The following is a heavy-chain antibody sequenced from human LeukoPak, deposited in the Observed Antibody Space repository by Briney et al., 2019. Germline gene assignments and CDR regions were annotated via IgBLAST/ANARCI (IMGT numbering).Heavy chain of an antibody. Sequence: ASVKVSCKASGYTFTSYDINWVRQATGQGLEWMGWIGAYNGNTNYAQKLQGRVTMTTDTSTSTAYMELRSLRSDDTAVYYCARGPGYNSGCYSLHWGQGTLVTVSS. CDR2: IGAYNGNT. D-gene: IGHD1-26*01. V-gene: IGHV1-18*01. CDR1: GYTFTSYD. J-gene: IGHJ4*02. CDR3: ARGPGYNSGCYSLH.